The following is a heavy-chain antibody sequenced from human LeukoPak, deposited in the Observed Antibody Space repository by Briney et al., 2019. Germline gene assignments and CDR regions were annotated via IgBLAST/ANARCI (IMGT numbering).Heavy chain of an antibody. Sequence: GGSLRLSCAASGFTFSSYSMNWVRQAPGKGLEWVSSISSSSSYIYYADSVKGRFTISRDNAKNSLYLQMNSLRAEDTAVYYCARGPNPNPGIGLYYYGMDVWGQGTTVTVSS. CDR1: GFTFSSYS. J-gene: IGHJ6*02. D-gene: IGHD3-16*01. CDR3: ARGPNPNPGIGLYYYGMDV. CDR2: ISSSSSYI. V-gene: IGHV3-21*01.